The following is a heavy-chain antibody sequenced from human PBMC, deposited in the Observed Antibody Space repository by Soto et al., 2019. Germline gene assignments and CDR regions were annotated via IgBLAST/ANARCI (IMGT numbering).Heavy chain of an antibody. CDR3: ARAPGTDHGDAFDI. CDR2: IKQDGSEK. CDR1: GFTFSSYW. Sequence: GGSLRLSCAASGFTFSSYWMSWVRQAPGKGLEWVANIKQDGSEKYYVDSVKGRFTISRDNAKNSLYLQMNSLRAEDTAVYYCARAPGTDHGDAFDIWGQGTMVTVSS. J-gene: IGHJ3*02. D-gene: IGHD3-10*01. V-gene: IGHV3-7*03.